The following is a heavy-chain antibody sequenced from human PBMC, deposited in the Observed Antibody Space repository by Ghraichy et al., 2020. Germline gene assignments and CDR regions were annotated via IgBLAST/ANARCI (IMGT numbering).Heavy chain of an antibody. CDR3: ARSKYTDGWFYFDH. Sequence: ETLNISCNVSGGSIRSDYWSWIRQSPGKGLEWIGYIFYSGSGITNYNPSLKSRVTVSMDTSKNQVSLMLTSVTTADTALYYCARSKYTDGWFYFDHWGREPWSPSP. D-gene: IGHD6-19*01. V-gene: IGHV4-59*01. J-gene: IGHJ4*02. CDR1: GGSIRSDY. CDR2: IFYSGSGIT.